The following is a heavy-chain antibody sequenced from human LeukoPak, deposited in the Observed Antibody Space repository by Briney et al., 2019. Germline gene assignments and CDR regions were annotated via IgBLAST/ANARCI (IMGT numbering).Heavy chain of an antibody. CDR3: AIVLLARDYYYYGMDV. Sequence: SETLSLTCAVYGGSFSGYYWSWIRQPPGKGLEWIGEINHSGSTNYNPSLKSRVTISVDTSENQFSLKLSSVTAADTAVYYCAIVLLARDYYYYGMDVWGQGTTVTVSS. CDR1: GGSFSGYY. J-gene: IGHJ6*02. CDR2: INHSGST. V-gene: IGHV4-34*01. D-gene: IGHD3-10*01.